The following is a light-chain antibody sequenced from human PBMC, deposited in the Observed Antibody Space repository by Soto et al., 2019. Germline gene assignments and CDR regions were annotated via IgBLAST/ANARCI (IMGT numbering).Light chain of an antibody. J-gene: IGLJ2*01. Sequence: QSVLTQPPSASGSPGQSVTISCTGTSSDVGGYNYVSWYQQHPGKAPKLMIYEVSKRPSGVPDRFSGSKSGNTASLTVSGLPAEDEAVYYCSSYAGGNNLVFGGGTKLTVL. V-gene: IGLV2-8*01. CDR2: EVS. CDR3: SSYAGGNNLV. CDR1: SSDVGGYNY.